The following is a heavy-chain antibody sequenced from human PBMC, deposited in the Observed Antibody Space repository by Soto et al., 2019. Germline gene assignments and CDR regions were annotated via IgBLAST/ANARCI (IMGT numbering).Heavy chain of an antibody. CDR3: ARSVFP. V-gene: IGHV4-31*03. CDR2: IYYIGST. CDR1: GGSISSGGYY. Sequence: QVQLQESGPGLVKPSQTLSLTCTVSGGSISSGGYYWNWIRQHPGKGLEWIGYIYYIGSTYYNPSLKTRVTRSLDTSMNHFSQKLSSVTAADTAVYYCARSVFPWGQGTLVTVSS. J-gene: IGHJ5*02.